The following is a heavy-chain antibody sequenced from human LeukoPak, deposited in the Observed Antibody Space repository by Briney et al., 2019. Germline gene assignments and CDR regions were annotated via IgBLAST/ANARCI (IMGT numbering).Heavy chain of an antibody. J-gene: IGHJ5*02. CDR2: IKQDGSEK. Sequence: GGSLRLSCAASGFTFSSYWMNWVRQAPGKGLEWVANIKQDGSEKYYVDSVKGRFTISRDNAKNSLYLQMNSLRAEDAAVYYCAGSGSYGAPSGWFDPWGQGTLVTVSS. V-gene: IGHV3-7*01. CDR3: AGSGSYGAPSGWFDP. D-gene: IGHD4-17*01. CDR1: GFTFSSYW.